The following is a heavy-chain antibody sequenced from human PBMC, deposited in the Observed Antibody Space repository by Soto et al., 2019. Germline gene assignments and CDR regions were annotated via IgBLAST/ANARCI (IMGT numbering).Heavy chain of an antibody. CDR2: INSDGSST. Sequence: GGSLRLSCAASGFTFSSYWMHWVRQAPGKGLVGVSRINSDGSSTSYADSVKGRFTISRDNAKNTLYLQMNSLRAEDTAVYYCARFGLWEDYYYGMDVWGQGTTVTVSS. CDR3: ARFGLWEDYYYGMDV. V-gene: IGHV3-74*01. D-gene: IGHD1-26*01. CDR1: GFTFSSYW. J-gene: IGHJ6*02.